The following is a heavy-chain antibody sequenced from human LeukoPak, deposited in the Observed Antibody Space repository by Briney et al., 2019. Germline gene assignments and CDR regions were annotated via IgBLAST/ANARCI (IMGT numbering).Heavy chain of an antibody. CDR2: ISGYNGNT. Sequence: ASVKVSCKASGYTFTTYGVTWVRQVAGQGLEWMGWISGYNGNTHYAQKFQGRVTMTTDTSTNTAYMEVRTLRSDDSAVYYCARAAAGPLKPTGLKVWGQGTTVIVSS. V-gene: IGHV1-18*01. D-gene: IGHD1-14*01. CDR3: ARAAAGPLKPTGLKV. J-gene: IGHJ6*02. CDR1: GYTFTTYG.